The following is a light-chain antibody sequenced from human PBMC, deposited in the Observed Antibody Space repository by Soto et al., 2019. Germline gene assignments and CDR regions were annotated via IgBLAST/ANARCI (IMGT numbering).Light chain of an antibody. V-gene: IGKV1-5*03. CDR3: QQYNSYSGT. CDR2: KAS. J-gene: IGKJ1*01. Sequence: DIQMTQSPSTLSASVGDRVTITCRASQCISSWLAWYQQKPGQAPKLLIYKASSLESGVPSRFSGSGSGTEFTLTISSLQPDDFATYYCQQYNSYSGTFGQGTKVEIK. CDR1: QCISSW.